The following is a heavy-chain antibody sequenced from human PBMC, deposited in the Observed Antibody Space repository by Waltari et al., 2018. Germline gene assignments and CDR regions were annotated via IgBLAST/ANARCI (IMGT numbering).Heavy chain of an antibody. Sequence: QVQLVQSGAEVKKPGSSVKVSRKASGGTFSSYAISWVRQAPGQGLEWMGGISPILGIANYAQKFQGRVTITADESTSTAYMELSSLRSEDTAAYYCAREESGGGGFPGWFDPWGQGTLVTVSS. CDR2: ISPILGIA. J-gene: IGHJ5*02. V-gene: IGHV1-69*04. CDR1: GGTFSSYA. D-gene: IGHD2-15*01. CDR3: AREESGGGGFPGWFDP.